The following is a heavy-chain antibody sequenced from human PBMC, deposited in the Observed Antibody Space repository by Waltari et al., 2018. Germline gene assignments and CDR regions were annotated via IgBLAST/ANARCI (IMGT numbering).Heavy chain of an antibody. D-gene: IGHD6-19*01. CDR2: ISWNSGSI. Sequence: EVQLVESGGGLVQPGRSLRLSCAASGFTFDDYAMHWVRQAPGKGLEWVSGISWNSGSIGYADSVKGRFTISRDNAKNSLYLQMNSLRAEDTALYYCAKASSSGWYVYGMDVWGQGTTVTVSS. J-gene: IGHJ6*02. V-gene: IGHV3-9*01. CDR1: GFTFDDYA. CDR3: AKASSSGWYVYGMDV.